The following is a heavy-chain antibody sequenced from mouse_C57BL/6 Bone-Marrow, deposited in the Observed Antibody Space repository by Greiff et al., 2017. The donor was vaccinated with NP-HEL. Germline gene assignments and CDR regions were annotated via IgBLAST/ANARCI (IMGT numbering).Heavy chain of an antibody. CDR1: GYSITSGYY. D-gene: IGHD1-1*01. CDR2: ISYVVST. V-gene: IGHV3-6*01. Sequence: EVQLVESGPGLVKPSQSLSLTCSVTGYSITSGYYWNWIRQFPGNKLEWMGYISYVVSTNSNPSLKNRISITRDTSKNKFFLKLNSVTTEDTATYYCAREVYYGSLYWYFDVWGTGTTVTVSS. CDR3: AREVYYGSLYWYFDV. J-gene: IGHJ1*03.